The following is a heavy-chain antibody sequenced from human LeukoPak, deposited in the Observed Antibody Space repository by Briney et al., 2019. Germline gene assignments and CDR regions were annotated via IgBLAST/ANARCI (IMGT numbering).Heavy chain of an antibody. V-gene: IGHV4-59*01. CDR3: ARGAFDSGSYQYFFDY. J-gene: IGHJ4*02. D-gene: IGHD3-10*01. Sequence: SETLSLTCTVSGGSISSYYWSWIRQPPGKGLEWIGYIYYTGTTNYNPSLKSRVTISLDTSKHQFSLKLTSVTAADTAVYYCARGAFDSGSYQYFFDYRGQGTLVTVSS. CDR2: IYYTGTT. CDR1: GGSISSYY.